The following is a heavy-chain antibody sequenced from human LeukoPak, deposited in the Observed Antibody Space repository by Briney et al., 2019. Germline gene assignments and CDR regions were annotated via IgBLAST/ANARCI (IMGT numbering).Heavy chain of an antibody. CDR2: IYHSGST. V-gene: IGHV4-4*02. CDR3: ARLVLQITIFGVVIPGNAFDI. Sequence: PSETLSLTCAVSGGSISSSNWWSWVRQPPGKGLEWIGEIYHSGSTNYNPSLKSRVTISVDKSKNQFSLKLSSVTAADTAVYYCARLVLQITIFGVVIPGNAFDIWGQGTMVTVSS. J-gene: IGHJ3*02. D-gene: IGHD3-3*01. CDR1: GGSISSSNW.